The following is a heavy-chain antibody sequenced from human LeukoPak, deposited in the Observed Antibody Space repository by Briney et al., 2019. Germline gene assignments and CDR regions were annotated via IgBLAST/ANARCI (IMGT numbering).Heavy chain of an antibody. CDR1: GFTFSSYA. CDR2: ISGSGGST. D-gene: IGHD2-2*01. J-gene: IGHJ4*02. V-gene: IGHV3-23*01. Sequence: PGGSLRLSCAASGFTFSSYAMSWVRQAPGKGLEWVSAISGSGGSTYYADSVKGRFTISRDNSKNTLYLQMNSLRAEDTAVYNCAKVEGVNIVVVPAATTSFDYWGQGTLVTVSS. CDR3: AKVEGVNIVVVPAATTSFDY.